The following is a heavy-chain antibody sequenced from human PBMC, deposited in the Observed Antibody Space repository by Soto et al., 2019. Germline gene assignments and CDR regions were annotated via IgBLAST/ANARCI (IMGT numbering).Heavy chain of an antibody. V-gene: IGHV4-31*03. Sequence: PSETLSLTCTVSGGSVSSGGFYWSWIRQHPGKGLEWIGYVFYRGTTYYNPSLKSRVTISVDTSKNQFSLKLSSVTAADTAVYYCACTLLPARFDPWGQGTLVTVSS. CDR1: GGSVSSGGFY. D-gene: IGHD3-22*01. CDR2: VFYRGTT. J-gene: IGHJ5*02. CDR3: ACTLLPARFDP.